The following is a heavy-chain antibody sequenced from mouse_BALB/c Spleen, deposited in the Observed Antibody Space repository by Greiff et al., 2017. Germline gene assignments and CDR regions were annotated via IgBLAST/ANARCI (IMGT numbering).Heavy chain of an antibody. CDR1: GYTFTSYW. V-gene: IGHV1-69*02. J-gene: IGHJ4*01. CDR3: TRHRYDEEWAMDY. D-gene: IGHD2-14*01. CDR2: IYPSDSYT. Sequence: QVQLQQSGAELVRPGASVKLSCKASGYTFTSYWINWVKQRPGQGLEWIGNIYPSDSYTNYNQKFKDKATLTVDKSSSTAYMQLSSPTSEDSAVYYCTRHRYDEEWAMDYWGQGTSVTVAS.